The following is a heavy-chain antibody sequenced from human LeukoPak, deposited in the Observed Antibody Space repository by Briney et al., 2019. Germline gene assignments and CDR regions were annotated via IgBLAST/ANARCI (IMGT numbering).Heavy chain of an antibody. CDR1: GNTLSNHY. CDR3: ARDLPTGYGSKAY. Sequence: ASVKVSCKSFGNTLSNHYMHWVRKAPGQGLEWMGVINLSSGTTIFAQNFQGRVTMTRDTSTGTVFMELSSLRSDDTAVYYCARDLPTGYGSKAYWGQGTLVTVSS. J-gene: IGHJ4*02. D-gene: IGHD3-10*01. V-gene: IGHV1-46*01. CDR2: INLSSGTT.